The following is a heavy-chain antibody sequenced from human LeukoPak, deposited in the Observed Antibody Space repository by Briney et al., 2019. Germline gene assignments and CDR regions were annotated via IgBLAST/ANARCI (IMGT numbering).Heavy chain of an antibody. J-gene: IGHJ6*03. CDR1: GFTFSSYW. CDR2: IKHDGSEK. D-gene: IGHD5-18*01. Sequence: GGSLRLSCAASGFTFSSYWMTWVRQAPGKGLEWVASIKHDGSEKYYVDSVKGRFTISRDNAKNSLYLQMNSLRAEDTAVYYCARGGFTYGSDYYYSHHMDVWGRGSTVTVSS. V-gene: IGHV3-7*01. CDR3: ARGGFTYGSDYYYSHHMDV.